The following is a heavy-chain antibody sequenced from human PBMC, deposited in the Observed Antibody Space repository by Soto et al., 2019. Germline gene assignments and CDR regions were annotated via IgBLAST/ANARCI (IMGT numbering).Heavy chain of an antibody. Sequence: EVQLVESGGGLVQPGGSLRLSCAVSGFSFSTYWLSWVRQAPGKGLEWVGNIKFDGSEKSYVDPVKGRFTISRDNAKNSLYLHMNNLRGEDSAVYYCARDGVGGYFDYWGRGTLVTVSS. CDR1: GFSFSTYW. D-gene: IGHD3-3*01. CDR2: IKFDGSEK. CDR3: ARDGVGGYFDY. V-gene: IGHV3-7*01. J-gene: IGHJ4*02.